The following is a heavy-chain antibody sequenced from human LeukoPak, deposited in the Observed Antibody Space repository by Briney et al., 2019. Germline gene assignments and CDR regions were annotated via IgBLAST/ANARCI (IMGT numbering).Heavy chain of an antibody. CDR1: GFTFSNAW. CDR3: ARDRITMVRGARLDV. V-gene: IGHV3-69-1*01. J-gene: IGHJ6*04. Sequence: GGSLRLSCAASGFTFSNAWMSWVRQAPGKGLEWVSSISSSSYIYYADSVKGRFTISRDNAKNSLYLQMNSLRAEDTAVYYCARDRITMVRGARLDVWGKGTTVTVSS. CDR2: ISSSSYI. D-gene: IGHD3-10*01.